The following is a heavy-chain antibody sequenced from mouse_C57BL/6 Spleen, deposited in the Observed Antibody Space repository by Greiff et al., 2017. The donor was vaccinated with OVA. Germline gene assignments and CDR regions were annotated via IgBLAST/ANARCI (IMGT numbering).Heavy chain of an antibody. J-gene: IGHJ2*01. CDR2: IDPSDSYT. V-gene: IGHV1-50*01. CDR3: ARGYYYGSSYWFDY. D-gene: IGHD1-1*01. CDR1: GYTFTSYW. Sequence: QVQLQQPGAELVKPGASVKLSCKASGYTFTSYWMQWVKQRPGQGLEWIGEIDPSDSYTNYNQKFKGKATLTVDTSSSTAYMQLSSLTSEDSAVYYGARGYYYGSSYWFDYWGQGTTLTVSS.